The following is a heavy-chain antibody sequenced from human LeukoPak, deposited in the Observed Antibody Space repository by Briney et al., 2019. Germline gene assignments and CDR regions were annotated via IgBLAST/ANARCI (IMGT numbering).Heavy chain of an antibody. D-gene: IGHD3/OR15-3a*01. CDR1: GGSFSGYY. CDR2: IYYTGTT. CDR3: ARQEIGLRSFDP. J-gene: IGHJ5*02. Sequence: SETLSLTCAVYGGSFSGYYWSWIRQSPGKNLEWLGSIYYTGTTHYNPSLKSRVTISVDTSKNQFSLNLSSVTAADTAVYYCARQEIGLRSFDPWGQGTLVTVSS. V-gene: IGHV4-34*01.